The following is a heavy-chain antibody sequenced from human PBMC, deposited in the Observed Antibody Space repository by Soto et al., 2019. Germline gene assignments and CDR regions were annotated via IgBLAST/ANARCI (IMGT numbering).Heavy chain of an antibody. CDR1: SGSISYYY. Sequence: PSETLSLTCTVSSGSISYYYWSWIRQPPGKGLEWIGYIYSSGSTNYNPSLKSRVTISVDTSKNQFSLELTSLTAADTAVYYCTKDIMAESGLYYFDYWGQGSLVTVSS. CDR2: IYSSGST. V-gene: IGHV4-59*01. D-gene: IGHD3-16*01. J-gene: IGHJ4*02. CDR3: TKDIMAESGLYYFDY.